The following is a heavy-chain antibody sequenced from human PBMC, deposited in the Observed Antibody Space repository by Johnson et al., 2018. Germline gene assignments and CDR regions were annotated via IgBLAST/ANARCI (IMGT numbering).Heavy chain of an antibody. D-gene: IGHD4-17*01. CDR2: ISYDGNNK. J-gene: IGHJ6*03. Sequence: QVQLVQSGGGLVKPGGSLRLSCAASGFTFSSYALHWVRQAPGKGLEWVAFISYDGNNKHYADSVKGRFTLSRDNSKNTLYLRRNSLRPEDTAVYYCAGRCETCHYMDVWGKGTTVTGSS. CDR1: GFTFSSYA. V-gene: IGHV3-30-3*01. CDR3: AGRCETCHYMDV.